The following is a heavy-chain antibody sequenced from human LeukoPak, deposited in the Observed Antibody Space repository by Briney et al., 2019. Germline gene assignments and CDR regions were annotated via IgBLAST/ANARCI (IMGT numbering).Heavy chain of an antibody. V-gene: IGHV3-30*03. D-gene: IGHD3-3*01. CDR3: ARDGDITIFGVVIWYFDY. Sequence: GGSLRLSCAASGFTFSSYGMHWVRQAPGKGLEWVAVISYDGSNKYYADSVKGRFTISRDNSKNTLHLQMNSLRAEDTAVYYCARDGDITIFGVVIWYFDYWGQGTLVTVSS. CDR2: ISYDGSNK. J-gene: IGHJ4*02. CDR1: GFTFSSYG.